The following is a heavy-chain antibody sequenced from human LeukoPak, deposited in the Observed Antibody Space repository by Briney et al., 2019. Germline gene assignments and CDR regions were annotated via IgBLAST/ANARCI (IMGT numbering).Heavy chain of an antibody. Sequence: GGSLRLSCAASGFTFSSYWMSWVRQAPGKGLEWVANIKQDGSEKYYVDSVKGRFTISRDNSKNTLYLQMNSLRAEDTAVYYCARDYGDYRFDYWGQGTLVTVSS. V-gene: IGHV3-7*01. CDR1: GFTFSSYW. CDR3: ARDYGDYRFDY. CDR2: IKQDGSEK. J-gene: IGHJ4*02. D-gene: IGHD4-17*01.